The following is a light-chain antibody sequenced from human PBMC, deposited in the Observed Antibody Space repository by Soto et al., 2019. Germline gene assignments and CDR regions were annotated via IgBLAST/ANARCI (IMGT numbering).Light chain of an antibody. CDR2: LGS. CDR3: MKVLQTPLN. Sequence: EIVITHSPLSLPVTPVDPASISFMSTQILLHNNGRNYLDWYLQKPGQSPQLLIFLGSNRASGVPDRFSGSGSGTDFTLKISRVEAEDVGVYYCMKVLQTPLNFGQGTRLEIK. CDR1: QILLHNNGRNY. V-gene: IGKV2-28*01. J-gene: IGKJ5*01.